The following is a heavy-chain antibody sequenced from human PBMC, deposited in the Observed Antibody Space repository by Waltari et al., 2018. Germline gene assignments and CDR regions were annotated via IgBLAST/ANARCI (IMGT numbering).Heavy chain of an antibody. D-gene: IGHD1-7*01. J-gene: IGHJ4*02. V-gene: IGHV4-39*01. CDR1: GYSISSSSYY. Sequence: QVQLQESSPGLVKPSETLSLTCAVSGYSISSSSYYWGWIRQPPGTGLEWIGRIYYSGITYYDPSHNGRVTISGDASKTQFSLKLSSVTAADSAVYYCARLGTGTFDYWGQGTLVTVSS. CDR2: IYYSGIT. CDR3: ARLGTGTFDY.